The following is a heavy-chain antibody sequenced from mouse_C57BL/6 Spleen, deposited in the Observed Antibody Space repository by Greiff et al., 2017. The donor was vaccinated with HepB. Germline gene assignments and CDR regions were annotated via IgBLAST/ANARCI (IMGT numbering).Heavy chain of an antibody. CDR3: ATYYSNYPFYFDY. CDR2: INPGSGGT. J-gene: IGHJ2*01. D-gene: IGHD2-5*01. Sequence: QVQLQQSGAELVRPGPSVKVSCKASGYAFTNYLIEWVKQRPGQGLEWIGVINPGSGGTNYNEKFKGKATLTADKSSSTAYMQLSSLTSEDSAVYFCATYYSNYPFYFDYWGQGTTLTVSS. CDR1: GYAFTNYL. V-gene: IGHV1-54*01.